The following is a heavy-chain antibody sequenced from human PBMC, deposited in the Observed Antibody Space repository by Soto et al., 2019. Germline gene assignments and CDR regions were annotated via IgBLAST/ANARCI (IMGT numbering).Heavy chain of an antibody. CDR2: ISAYNGNT. Sequence: QVQLVQSGAEVKKPGASVKVSCKASGYTFTSYGISWVRQAPGQGLEWMGWISAYNGNTNYAQKLKGRVTLTTDTSTSTAYMELRSLRSDDTAVYYCARDPTWIKLWGYYYYGMDVWGQGTTVTVSS. V-gene: IGHV1-18*01. CDR1: GYTFTSYG. J-gene: IGHJ6*02. CDR3: ARDPTWIKLWGYYYYGMDV. D-gene: IGHD5-18*01.